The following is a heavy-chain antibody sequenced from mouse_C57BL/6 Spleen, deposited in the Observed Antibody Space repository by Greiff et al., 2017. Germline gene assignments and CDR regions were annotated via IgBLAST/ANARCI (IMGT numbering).Heavy chain of an antibody. J-gene: IGHJ2*01. D-gene: IGHD1-1*01. CDR3: ARTIITTVIDY. Sequence: VKLQQPGAELVKPGASVKMSCKASGYTFTSYWITWVKQRPGQGLEWIGDIYPGSGSTNYNEKFKSKATLPVDTSSSTADMQLSSLTSEDSAVYYCARTIITTVIDYWGQGTTLTVSS. V-gene: IGHV1-55*01. CDR2: IYPGSGST. CDR1: GYTFTSYW.